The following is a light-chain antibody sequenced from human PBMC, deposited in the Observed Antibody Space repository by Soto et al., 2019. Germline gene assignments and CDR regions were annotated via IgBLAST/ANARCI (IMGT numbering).Light chain of an antibody. CDR2: GAS. J-gene: IGKJ1*01. CDR3: QQYHIWPPWT. CDR1: QSIRSN. V-gene: IGKV3-15*01. Sequence: EIVMTQSPDTLSLSPGEGATLSCRASQSIRSNLAWYQQRPGQAPRLLMYGASTRADGIPARFTGSGSGTEFTLTISSLQSEDFAVYYCQQYHIWPPWTSGQGTKVDIK.